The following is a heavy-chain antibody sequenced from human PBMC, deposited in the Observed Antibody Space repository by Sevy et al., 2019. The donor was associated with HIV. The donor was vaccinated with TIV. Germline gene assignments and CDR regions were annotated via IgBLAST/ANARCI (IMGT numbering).Heavy chain of an antibody. V-gene: IGHV3-23*01. CDR3: AKDVKGGFREFLEWPNVDY. J-gene: IGHJ4*02. CDR2: ISGSGGSGDKT. Sequence: GGSLRLSCAASGFTFSSYAMNWVRQAPGKGLEWVSGISGSGGSGDKTNYADSVKGRFTISRDNFKNTLCLQMNRLRPEDTAVYYCAKDVKGGFREFLEWPNVDYWGQGILVTVSS. CDR1: GFTFSSYA. D-gene: IGHD3-3*01.